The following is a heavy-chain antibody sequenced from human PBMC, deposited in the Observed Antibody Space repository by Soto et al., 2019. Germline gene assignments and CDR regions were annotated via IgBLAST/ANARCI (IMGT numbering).Heavy chain of an antibody. CDR1: GFTFSSYG. D-gene: IGHD3-10*01. CDR3: AKRLHAGSNIRPLDY. CDR2: ISYDGRNK. J-gene: IGHJ4*02. Sequence: QVQLVESGGGGVVQPGRSLRLSCAASGFTFSSYGMHWVRQAPGKGLEWLAVISYDGRNKFYSESVKGRFTISRDNSKNTLYLQMDGLRAEDTAVYYCAKRLHAGSNIRPLDYWGQGTLVTVSS. V-gene: IGHV3-30*18.